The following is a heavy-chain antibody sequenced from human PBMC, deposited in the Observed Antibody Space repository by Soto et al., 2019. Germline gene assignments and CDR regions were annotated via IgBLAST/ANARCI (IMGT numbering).Heavy chain of an antibody. CDR2: INHSGST. J-gene: IGHJ5*02. Sequence: PSETLSLTCAVYGGSSSGYYWSWIRQPPGKGLEWIGEINHSGSTNYNPSLKSRVTISVDTSKNQFSLKLSSVTAADTAVYYCARGRYYDSSGYQFDPWGQGTLVTVSS. V-gene: IGHV4-34*01. D-gene: IGHD3-22*01. CDR3: ARGRYYDSSGYQFDP. CDR1: GGSSSGYY.